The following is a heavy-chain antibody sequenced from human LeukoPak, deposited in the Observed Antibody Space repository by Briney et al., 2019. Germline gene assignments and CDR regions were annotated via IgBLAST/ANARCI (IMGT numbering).Heavy chain of an antibody. CDR2: INPNSGGT. D-gene: IGHD3-22*01. CDR3: ARYDSSGSSYDY. V-gene: IGHV1-2*04. CDR1: GYTFTGYY. J-gene: IGHJ4*02. Sequence: ASVKVSCKASGYTFTGYYMHWVRQALGQGLEWMGWINPNSGGTNYAQKFQGWVTMTRDTSISTAYMELSRLRSDDTAVYYCARYDSSGSSYDYWGQGTLVTVSS.